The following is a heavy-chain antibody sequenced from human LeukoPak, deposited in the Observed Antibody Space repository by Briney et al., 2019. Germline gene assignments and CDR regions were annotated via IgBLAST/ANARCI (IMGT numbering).Heavy chain of an antibody. D-gene: IGHD3-3*01. CDR2: IYTSGST. J-gene: IGHJ4*02. CDR3: ARGLTGYYHPPDY. Sequence: KPSETLSLTRTVSGGSISSYYWSWIRQPAGEGLEWFGRIYTSGSTNYNPSLKGRVTMSVDTSKNQFSLKLSSVTAADTAVHYCARGLTGYYHPPDYWGQGTLVTVSS. V-gene: IGHV4-4*07. CDR1: GGSISSYY.